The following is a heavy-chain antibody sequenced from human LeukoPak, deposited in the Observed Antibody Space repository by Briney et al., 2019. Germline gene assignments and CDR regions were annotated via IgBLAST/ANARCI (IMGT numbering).Heavy chain of an antibody. CDR2: IYYSGST. CDR3: ARHPTEDIVVVPAANWFDP. V-gene: IGHV4-38-2*02. J-gene: IGHJ5*02. D-gene: IGHD2-2*01. CDR1: GYSLSSGFF. Sequence: RPSETLSLTCTVSGYSLSSGFFCDCIRQSPGKGLECIGSIYYSGSTYYNPSLKSRVTISVDTSKNQFSLKLSSVTAADTAVYYCARHPTEDIVVVPAANWFDPWGQGTLVTVSS.